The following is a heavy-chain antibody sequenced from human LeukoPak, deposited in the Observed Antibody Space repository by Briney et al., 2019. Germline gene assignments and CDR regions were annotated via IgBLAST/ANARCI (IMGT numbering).Heavy chain of an antibody. CDR2: ISGSGGST. J-gene: IGHJ4*02. CDR3: AKASSGYSFVSDY. Sequence: GGSLRLSCAASGFTFSSYAMSWVRQAPGKGLEWVSSISGSGGSTYYADSVKGRFTISRDNSKNTLYLQMNSLRAEDTAVYYCAKASSGYSFVSDYWGQGTLVTVSS. V-gene: IGHV3-23*01. D-gene: IGHD3-22*01. CDR1: GFTFSSYA.